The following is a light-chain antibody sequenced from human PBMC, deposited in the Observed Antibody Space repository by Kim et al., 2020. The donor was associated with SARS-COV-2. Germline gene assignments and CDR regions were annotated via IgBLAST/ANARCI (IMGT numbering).Light chain of an antibody. CDR3: QQCYSTLQT. J-gene: IGKJ2*01. V-gene: IGKV1-39*01. Sequence: DIQMTQSPSSLSASVGDRVTITCRASQSISSYLNWYQQKPGKAPKLLIYAASSLQSGVPSRFSGSGSGTDFTLTISSLQPEDFATYYCQQCYSTLQTFGQGTKLEI. CDR1: QSISSY. CDR2: AAS.